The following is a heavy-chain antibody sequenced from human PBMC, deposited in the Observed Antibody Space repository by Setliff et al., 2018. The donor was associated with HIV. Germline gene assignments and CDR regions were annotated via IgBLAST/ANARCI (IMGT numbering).Heavy chain of an antibody. Sequence: SETLSLTCTVSGGSISSETFSWNWIRQPAGKGLEWIGRIYTSGSTDYNPSLKSRVTMSVDTSKNQFSLKLSSVTAADTAVHYCARGGYYYYFGVDVWGQGTTVTVSS. V-gene: IGHV4-61*02. J-gene: IGHJ6*02. CDR3: ARGGYYYYFGVDV. D-gene: IGHD3-16*01. CDR2: IYTSGST. CDR1: GGSISSETFS.